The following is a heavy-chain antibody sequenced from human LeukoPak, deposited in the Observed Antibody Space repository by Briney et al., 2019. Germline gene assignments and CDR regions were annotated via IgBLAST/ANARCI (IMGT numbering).Heavy chain of an antibody. D-gene: IGHD3-22*01. Sequence: ASVKVSCKASGYTFTNYYMHWVRQAPGQGLEWMGWINPNSGGTNYARKFQVRVTMTRDTSITTAYMELSSLRSDDTAVYYCATDYYDSSGYLAPFDYWGQGTLVTVSS. CDR3: ATDYYDSSGYLAPFDY. J-gene: IGHJ4*02. CDR2: INPNSGGT. V-gene: IGHV1-2*02. CDR1: GYTFTNYY.